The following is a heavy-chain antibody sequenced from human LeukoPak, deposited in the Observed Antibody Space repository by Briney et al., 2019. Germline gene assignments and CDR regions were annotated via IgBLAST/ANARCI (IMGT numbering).Heavy chain of an antibody. CDR1: GYTLTSYY. Sequence: ASVKVSCKASGYTLTSYYMHWVRQAPGQGLEWMGIINPSGGSTSYAQKFQGRVTMTRDTSTSTVYMELSSLRSEDTAVYYCARSRRFYGSGSYYSGYFDYWGQGTLVTVSS. D-gene: IGHD3-10*01. CDR3: ARSRRFYGSGSYYSGYFDY. CDR2: INPSGGST. J-gene: IGHJ4*02. V-gene: IGHV1-46*01.